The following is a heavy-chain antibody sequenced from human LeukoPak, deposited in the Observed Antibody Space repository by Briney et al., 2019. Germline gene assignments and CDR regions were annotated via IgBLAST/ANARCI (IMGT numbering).Heavy chain of an antibody. V-gene: IGHV3-23*01. CDR3: AKDLDMVRGVIDY. CDR2: ISDSGDKT. D-gene: IGHD3-10*01. J-gene: IGHJ4*02. Sequence: GGSLRLSCAASGFTFSNYAMSWVRQAPGKGLECVSAISDSGDKTDYADSVRGRFTIYRDDSKDTLYLQMNSLRAEDTAVYYCAKDLDMVRGVIDYWGQGTLVTVSS. CDR1: GFTFSNYA.